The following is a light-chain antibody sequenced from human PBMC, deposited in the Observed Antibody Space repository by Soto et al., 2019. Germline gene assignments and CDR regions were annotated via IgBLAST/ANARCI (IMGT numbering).Light chain of an antibody. CDR3: QQYYNWPPYT. Sequence: EIVMTQSPATLSVSPGERATLSCRASQSVSSNLAWYQQKPGQAPRLLIYGASTRATAIPARFSGSGSGTEFTLTISSLQSEDFAVYYCQQYYNWPPYTFGQGTKLEIK. J-gene: IGKJ2*01. CDR1: QSVSSN. V-gene: IGKV3-15*01. CDR2: GAS.